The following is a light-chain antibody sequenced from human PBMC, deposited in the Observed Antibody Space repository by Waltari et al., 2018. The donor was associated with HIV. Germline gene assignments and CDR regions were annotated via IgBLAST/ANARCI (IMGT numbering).Light chain of an antibody. Sequence: SYELTQTPSLSVPSGQTAKILCPGAALTKTSVYWYPQKAGQAPVMIIFQDTKRPSDIPARFSASSAGTTATLTISGVQAEDEADYFCQSAHNSDVIFGGGTKLTVL. V-gene: IGLV3-25*03. CDR3: QSAHNSDVI. CDR2: QDT. CDR1: ALTKTS. J-gene: IGLJ2*01.